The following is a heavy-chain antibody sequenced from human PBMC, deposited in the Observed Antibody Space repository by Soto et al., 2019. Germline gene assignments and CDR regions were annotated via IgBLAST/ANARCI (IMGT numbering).Heavy chain of an antibody. CDR3: AGLGMVAAHREFDP. Sequence: QVQLQESGPGLVKPSWTLSLTCAVTSGTISSSNWWTWVRQPPGKGLEWIGEINQSGSPNYNPSLRSRVTISVDKSKSQCFLKLSSVTAADTAIYYCAGLGMVAAHREFDPWGQGTLVTVSS. CDR1: SGTISSSNW. CDR2: INQSGSP. D-gene: IGHD2-15*01. V-gene: IGHV4-4*02. J-gene: IGHJ5*02.